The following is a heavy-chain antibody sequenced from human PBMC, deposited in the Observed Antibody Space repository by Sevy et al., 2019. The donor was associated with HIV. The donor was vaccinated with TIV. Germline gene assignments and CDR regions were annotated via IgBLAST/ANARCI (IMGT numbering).Heavy chain of an antibody. V-gene: IGHV3-49*04. CDR2: IKTKTYGGTT. D-gene: IGHD6-19*01. J-gene: IGHJ4*02. Sequence: GGSLRLSCTASGFTFSDYAMSWVRQAPGKGLEWVGFIKTKTYGGTTEYAASVKGRFIISRDDSKHIAYLQMNSLKTADTAVYYCTRDLYGSGWFYFDYWGQGTLVTVSS. CDR1: GFTFSDYA. CDR3: TRDLYGSGWFYFDY.